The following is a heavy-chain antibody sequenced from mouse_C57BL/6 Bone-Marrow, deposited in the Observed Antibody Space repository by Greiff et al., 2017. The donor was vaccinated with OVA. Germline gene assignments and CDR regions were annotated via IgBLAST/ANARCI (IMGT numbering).Heavy chain of an antibody. CDR1: GYTFTSYW. CDR3: ARTWGNYSAWFAY. J-gene: IGHJ3*01. CDR2: IYPGSGST. V-gene: IGHV1-55*01. Sequence: QVQLKQPGAELVKPGASVKMSCKASGYTFTSYWITWVKQRPGQGLEWIGDIYPGSGSTNYNEKFKSKATLTVDTSSSTAYMQLSSLTSEDSAVYYCARTWGNYSAWFAYWGQGTLVTVSA. D-gene: IGHD2-1*01.